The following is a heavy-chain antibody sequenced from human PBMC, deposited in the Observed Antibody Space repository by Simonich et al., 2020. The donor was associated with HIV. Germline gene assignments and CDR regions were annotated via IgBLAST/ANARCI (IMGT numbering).Heavy chain of an antibody. V-gene: IGHV4-34*01. CDR3: ARQAGTGTLGFDP. D-gene: IGHD1-1*01. J-gene: IGHJ5*02. CDR1: GGSFSGYY. Sequence: QVQLQQWGAGLLKPSETLSLTCAVYGGSFSGYYWSWIRQPPGKGLEWIGEINHRGSTNYNPSLKRRVTISVDTSKNQFSLKLSSVTAADTAVYYCARQAGTGTLGFDPWGQGTLVTVSS. CDR2: INHRGST.